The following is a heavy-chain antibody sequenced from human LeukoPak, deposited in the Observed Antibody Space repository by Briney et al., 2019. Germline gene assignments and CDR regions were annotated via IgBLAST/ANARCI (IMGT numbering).Heavy chain of an antibody. D-gene: IGHD4-23*01. Sequence: GGSLRLSCAASGFTLSSYAMSWVRQAPGKGLEWVSAISGSGGSTYYADSVKGRFTISRDNSKNTLYLQMNSLSAEDTAVYYCAKRSGGNSGFDYWGQGILVTVSS. CDR1: GFTLSSYA. CDR2: ISGSGGST. J-gene: IGHJ4*02. V-gene: IGHV3-23*01. CDR3: AKRSGGNSGFDY.